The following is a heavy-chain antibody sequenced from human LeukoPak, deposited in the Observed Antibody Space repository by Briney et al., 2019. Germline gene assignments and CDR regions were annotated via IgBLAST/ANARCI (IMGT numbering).Heavy chain of an antibody. D-gene: IGHD6-13*01. Sequence: GASVKVSCKASGYTFTGYYMHWVRQAPGQGLEWMGWINPNSGGTNYAQKFQGRVTMTRDTSISTAYMELSRLRSDDTAVYYCARDTSSSWSKIEYNWFDPWGQGTLVTVSS. CDR1: GYTFTGYY. V-gene: IGHV1-2*02. J-gene: IGHJ5*02. CDR2: INPNSGGT. CDR3: ARDTSSSWSKIEYNWFDP.